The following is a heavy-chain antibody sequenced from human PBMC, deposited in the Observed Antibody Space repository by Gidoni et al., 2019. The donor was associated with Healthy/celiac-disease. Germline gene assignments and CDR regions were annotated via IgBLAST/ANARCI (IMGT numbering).Heavy chain of an antibody. Sequence: EVQLVESGGGLVKPGGSLRLSCAASGFTFSNAWMSWVRQAPGKGLEWVGRIKSKTDGGTTDYAAPVKGRFTISRDDSKNTLYLQMNSLKTEDTAVYYCTTDYRWWELQNVLGLPVDYWGQGTLVTVSS. D-gene: IGHD1-26*01. CDR2: IKSKTDGGTT. CDR3: TTDYRWWELQNVLGLPVDY. V-gene: IGHV3-15*01. CDR1: GFTFSNAW. J-gene: IGHJ4*02.